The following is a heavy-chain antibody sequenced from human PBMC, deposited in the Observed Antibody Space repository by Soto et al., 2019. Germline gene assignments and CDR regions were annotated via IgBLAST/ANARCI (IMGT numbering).Heavy chain of an antibody. CDR1: GGSISSYY. CDR2: IYYSGST. D-gene: IGHD2-15*01. V-gene: IGHV4-59*01. Sequence: SETLSLTCTVSGGSISSYYWSWILQPPGKGLEWIGYIYYSGSTNYNPSLKSRVTISVDTSKNQFSLKLSSVTAADTAVYYCARVYCSGGSCYSADAFDIWGQGTMVTVSS. J-gene: IGHJ3*02. CDR3: ARVYCSGGSCYSADAFDI.